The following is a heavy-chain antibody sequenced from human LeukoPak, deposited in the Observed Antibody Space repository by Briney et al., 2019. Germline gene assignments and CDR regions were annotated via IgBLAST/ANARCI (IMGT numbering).Heavy chain of an antibody. Sequence: SETLSLTCSVSTYSFKSGFYWGWIRQPPGKGLEWIATIYHTGSTYYNPSLKSRVTISVDTSKNQFSLKLSSVTAADTAVYYCARARNQYYYGSGSVSYWGQGTLVTVSS. D-gene: IGHD3-10*01. V-gene: IGHV4-38-2*02. CDR1: TYSFKSGFY. CDR2: IYHTGST. CDR3: ARARNQYYYGSGSVSY. J-gene: IGHJ4*02.